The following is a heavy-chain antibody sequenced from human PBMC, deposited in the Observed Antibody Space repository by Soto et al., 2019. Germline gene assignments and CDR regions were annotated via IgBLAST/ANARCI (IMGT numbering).Heavy chain of an antibody. J-gene: IGHJ4*02. CDR2: ISSSSSYI. D-gene: IGHD2-8*01. Sequence: EVQLVESGGGLVKPGGSLRLSCAASGFTFSSYSMNWVRQAPGKGLEWVSSISSSSSYIYYADSVKGRFTISRDNAKNXLYLQMNSLRAEDTAVYYCARAVGYCTNGVCGGDYWGQGTLVTVSS. V-gene: IGHV3-21*01. CDR1: GFTFSSYS. CDR3: ARAVGYCTNGVCGGDY.